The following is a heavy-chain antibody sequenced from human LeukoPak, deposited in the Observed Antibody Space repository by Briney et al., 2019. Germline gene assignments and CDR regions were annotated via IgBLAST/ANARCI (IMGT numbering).Heavy chain of an antibody. Sequence: PSETLSLTCKVSGDTIRSHYWTWIRQTPEKGLEWIGYISHSGSTNYNPSLKSRFTISVDTSKNEFYLKVKSVTAADTAVYYCGREGVIGVAGTSFDPWGPGILVTVSP. CDR1: GDTIRSHY. J-gene: IGHJ5*02. CDR2: ISHSGST. V-gene: IGHV4-59*11. D-gene: IGHD6-19*01. CDR3: GREGVIGVAGTSFDP.